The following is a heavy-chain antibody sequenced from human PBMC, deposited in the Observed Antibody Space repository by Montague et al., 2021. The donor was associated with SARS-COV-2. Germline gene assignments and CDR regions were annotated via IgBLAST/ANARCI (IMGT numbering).Heavy chain of an antibody. CDR3: VRDQGRSNWNYPDY. V-gene: IGHV4-4*07. Sequence: SETLSLTCTVSGGSISGYYWSWFRQSAGKGLEWIGRIYNSGSTSYNPSLKNRVTMSVDTSKNQFSLKLSSVTAADTAVYYCVRDQGRSNWNYPDYWGQGTLVTVSS. D-gene: IGHD1-20*01. CDR2: IYNSGST. CDR1: GGSISGYY. J-gene: IGHJ4*02.